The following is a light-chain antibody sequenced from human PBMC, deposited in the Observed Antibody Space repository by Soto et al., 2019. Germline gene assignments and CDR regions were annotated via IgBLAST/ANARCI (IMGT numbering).Light chain of an antibody. CDR3: QQSYSTPRT. CDR2: GSS. Sequence: EIVLTQSPGTLSLSPGERATLSCWASQSISSNYLAWYQQKPGQPPRLLISGSSIRATGIPKRFSGSASGTNFTLAISSLEPEDFATYYCQQSYSTPRTFGQGTRLEIK. CDR1: QSISSNY. V-gene: IGKV3-20*01. J-gene: IGKJ5*01.